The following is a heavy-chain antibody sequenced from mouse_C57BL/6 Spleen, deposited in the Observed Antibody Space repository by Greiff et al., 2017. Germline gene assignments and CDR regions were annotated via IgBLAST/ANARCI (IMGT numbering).Heavy chain of an antibody. CDR1: GYTFTSYW. J-gene: IGHJ2*01. V-gene: IGHV1-69*01. D-gene: IGHD2-2*01. CDR3: ARGDGYDGFDY. CDR2: IDPSDSYT. Sequence: QVQLKQPGAELVMPGASVKLSCKASGYTFTSYWMHWVKQRPGQGLEWIGEIDPSDSYTNYNQKFKGKSTLTVDKSSSTAYMQLSSLTSEDSAVYYCARGDGYDGFDYWGQGTTLTVSS.